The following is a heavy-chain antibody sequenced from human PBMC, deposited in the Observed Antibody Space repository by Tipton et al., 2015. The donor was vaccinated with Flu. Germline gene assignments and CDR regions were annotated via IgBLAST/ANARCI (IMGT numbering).Heavy chain of an antibody. Sequence: LRLSCTVSGGSISSYYWSWIRQPPGKGLEWIGYIYYSGSTNYNPSLKSRVTISVDTSKNQFSLKLSSVTAADTAVYYCASMAAAAGNFDYWGQGTLVTVSS. CDR1: GGSISSYY. V-gene: IGHV4-59*01. CDR2: IYYSGST. D-gene: IGHD6-13*01. J-gene: IGHJ4*02. CDR3: ASMAAAAGNFDY.